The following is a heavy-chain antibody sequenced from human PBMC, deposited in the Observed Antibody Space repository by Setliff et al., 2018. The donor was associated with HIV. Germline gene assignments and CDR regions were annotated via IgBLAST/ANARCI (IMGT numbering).Heavy chain of an antibody. CDR3: ARHSFPFGGKGVDY. D-gene: IGHD2-15*01. CDR2: IYHSGST. CDR1: GYSINSGYY. Sequence: SETLSLTCALSGYSINSGYYWGWIRQPPGKGLEWIGTIYHSGSTYYNPSLKSRVTISVDMSKNQFSLRLSSVTAADTAVYYCARHSFPFGGKGVDYWGQGTLVTVSS. J-gene: IGHJ4*02. V-gene: IGHV4-38-2*01.